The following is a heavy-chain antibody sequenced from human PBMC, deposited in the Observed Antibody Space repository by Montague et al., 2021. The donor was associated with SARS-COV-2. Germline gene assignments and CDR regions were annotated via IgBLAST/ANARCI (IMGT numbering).Heavy chain of an antibody. CDR2: IKQDGSEK. V-gene: IGHV3-7*05. J-gene: IGHJ6*03. CDR1: GFTFSSYW. CDR3: AREPGPYYDILTGLTVGYMDV. Sequence: SMRLSCEASGFTFSSYWMSWVRQAPGKGLEWVANIKQDGSEKYYVDSVKGRFTISRDNAKNSLYLQMNSLRAEDTAVYYCAREPGPYYDILTGLTVGYMDVWGKGTTVTVSS. D-gene: IGHD3-9*01.